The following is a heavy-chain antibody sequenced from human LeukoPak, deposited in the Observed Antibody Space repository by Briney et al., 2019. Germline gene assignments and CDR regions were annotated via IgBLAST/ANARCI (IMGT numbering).Heavy chain of an antibody. J-gene: IGHJ6*03. V-gene: IGHV1-2*02. CDR2: INPNSGGT. CDR3: ARGYAIAVAGIKDRILYYYYMDV. D-gene: IGHD6-19*01. Sequence: AASVKVSCKASGYTFTGYYMHWVRQAPGQGPEWMGWINPNSGGTNYAQKFQGRVTMTRDTSISTAYMELSRLRSDDTAVYYCARGYAIAVAGIKDRILYYYYMDVWGKGTTVTVSS. CDR1: GYTFTGYY.